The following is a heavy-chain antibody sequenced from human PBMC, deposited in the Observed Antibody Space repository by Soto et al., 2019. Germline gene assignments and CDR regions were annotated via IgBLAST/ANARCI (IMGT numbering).Heavy chain of an antibody. CDR2: ISGSGGST. CDR1: GGSISSYY. Sequence: PSETLSLTCTVSGGSISSYYWSWVRQAPGKGLEWVSAISGSGGSTYYADSVKGRFTISRDNSKNTLYLQMNSLRAEDTAVYYCANGPSGLRFLEWLDYYYYGMDVWGQGTTVTVSS. V-gene: IGHV3-23*01. CDR3: ANGPSGLRFLEWLDYYYYGMDV. J-gene: IGHJ6*02. D-gene: IGHD3-3*01.